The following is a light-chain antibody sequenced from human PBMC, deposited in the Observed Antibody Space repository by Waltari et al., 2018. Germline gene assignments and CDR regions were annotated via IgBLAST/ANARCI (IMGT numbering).Light chain of an antibody. Sequence: QSVLTQPPSVSGAPGQRVTISCTGSSSNLWAGYDVPWYQQLPGTAPKLLIYGNSNRPSGVPDRFSGSKSGTSASLAITGLQAEDEADYYCQSYDSSLSGVVFGGGTKLTVL. V-gene: IGLV1-40*01. J-gene: IGLJ2*01. CDR3: QSYDSSLSGVV. CDR1: SSNLWAGYD. CDR2: GNS.